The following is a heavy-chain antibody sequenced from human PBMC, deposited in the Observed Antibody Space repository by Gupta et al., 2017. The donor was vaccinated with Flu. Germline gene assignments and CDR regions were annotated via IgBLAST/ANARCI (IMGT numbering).Heavy chain of an antibody. J-gene: IGHJ4*02. Sequence: EVQLVESGGGLVKPGGSLSLSCAASGFTFSSSWMSWVRQAPGKGLEWVASIKKDGSEKYYVDSVKGRFTISRDNAKNSLYLQMNSLRAEDTAVYYCARDPYSSGWYGSDYWGQGTLVTVSS. CDR1: GFTFSSSW. CDR2: IKKDGSEK. D-gene: IGHD6-19*01. V-gene: IGHV3-7*01. CDR3: ARDPYSSGWYGSDY.